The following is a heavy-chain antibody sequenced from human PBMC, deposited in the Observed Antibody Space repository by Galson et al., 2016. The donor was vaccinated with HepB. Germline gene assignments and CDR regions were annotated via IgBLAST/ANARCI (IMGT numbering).Heavy chain of an antibody. D-gene: IGHD3-3*01. J-gene: IGHJ6*02. Sequence: PALVKPTQTLTLTCTFSGFSLSTSGVSVGWVRQPPREALQWVALIYWDGDERYSPSLRRRLTITKDTSKNQVVLTMTNVDPMDTGTYYCIQRQDDLRSGSYGMDIWGQGTTVTVSS. CDR3: IQRQDDLRSGSYGMDI. V-gene: IGHV2-5*02. CDR2: IYWDGDE. CDR1: GFSLSTSGVS.